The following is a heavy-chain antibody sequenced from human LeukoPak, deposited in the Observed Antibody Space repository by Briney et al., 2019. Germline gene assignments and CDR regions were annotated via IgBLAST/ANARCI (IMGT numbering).Heavy chain of an antibody. CDR1: GYTFTGYY. Sequence: GASVKVSCKASGYTFTGYYMHWVRQAPGQGLEWMGRINPNSGGTNYAQKFQGRVTMTRDTSTSTAYMELSRLRSDDTAVYYCARDLDSYYDYVWGSYRTPYYYYYMDVWGKGTTVTVSS. CDR3: ARDLDSYYDYVWGSYRTPYYYYYMDV. V-gene: IGHV1-2*06. CDR2: INPNSGGT. J-gene: IGHJ6*03. D-gene: IGHD3-16*02.